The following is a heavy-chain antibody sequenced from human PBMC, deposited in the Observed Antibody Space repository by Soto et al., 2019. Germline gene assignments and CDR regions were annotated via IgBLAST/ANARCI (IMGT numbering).Heavy chain of an antibody. V-gene: IGHV4-31*03. CDR3: ARNRLMATAGTARHYFGLDV. J-gene: IGHJ6*02. CDR2: IYYSGST. CDR1: GGSIRSGGYY. D-gene: IGHD5-18*01. Sequence: SETLSLTCTVSGGSIRSGGYYWSWVRQSPRRGLEWIGNIYYSGSTYYNPSLKSRLTISVDTSKNQFSLNLSSVTAADTAVYYCARNRLMATAGTARHYFGLDVWGQGTTVTVSS.